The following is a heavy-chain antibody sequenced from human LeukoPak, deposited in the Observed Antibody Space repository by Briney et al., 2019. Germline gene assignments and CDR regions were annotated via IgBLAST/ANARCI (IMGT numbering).Heavy chain of an antibody. D-gene: IGHD6-13*01. CDR2: IYYSGST. CDR1: GGSISSYY. V-gene: IGHV4-59*01. CDR3: AKTGAGYSSSWYRDWFDP. Sequence: SETLSLTCTVSGGSISSYYWSWIRQPPGKGLEWIGYIYYSGSTNYNPSLKSRVTISEDTSKNLFSLKLSSVTAADTAVYYCAKTGAGYSSSWYRDWFDPWGQGTLVTVSS. J-gene: IGHJ5*02.